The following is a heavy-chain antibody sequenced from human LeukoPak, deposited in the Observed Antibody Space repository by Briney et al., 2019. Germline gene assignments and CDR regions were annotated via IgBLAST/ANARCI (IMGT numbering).Heavy chain of an antibody. J-gene: IGHJ4*02. CDR3: AKGSRTGVFNYFDY. CDR2: ISGSGGST. V-gene: IGHV3-23*01. D-gene: IGHD3-16*01. CDR1: GFTFSSYG. Sequence: GGSLRLSCAASGFTFSSYGMSWVRQSPGKGLEWVSSISGSGGSTYYADSVKGRFTISRDNSKNTLYLQMNSLRAEDTAVYYCAKGSRTGVFNYFDYWGQGTLVTVSS.